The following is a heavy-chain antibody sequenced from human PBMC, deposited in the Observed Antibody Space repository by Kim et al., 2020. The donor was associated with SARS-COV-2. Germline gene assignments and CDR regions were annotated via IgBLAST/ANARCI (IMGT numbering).Heavy chain of an antibody. J-gene: IGHJ5*02. V-gene: IGHV4-39*01. CDR3: ARLRVQVNWFDP. Sequence: YYHPSLKGRVTISVDTSKNQFSLKLSSVTAADTAVYYCARLRVQVNWFDPWGQGTLVTVSS. D-gene: IGHD3-10*01.